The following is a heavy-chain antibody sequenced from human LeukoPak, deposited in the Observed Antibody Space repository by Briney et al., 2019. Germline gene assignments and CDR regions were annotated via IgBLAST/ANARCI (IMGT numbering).Heavy chain of an antibody. Sequence: PGGSLRLSCAASGFTFSNYAMNWVRQAPGRGLEWVSGITGSGASTYYADSVKGRFTISRDNSKNTLYLQMNSLRAEDTAVYYCAKKLVADIPPLYWGQGTLVTVSS. CDR3: AKKLVADIPPLY. CDR2: ITGSGAST. V-gene: IGHV3-23*01. J-gene: IGHJ4*02. D-gene: IGHD2-21*02. CDR1: GFTFSNYA.